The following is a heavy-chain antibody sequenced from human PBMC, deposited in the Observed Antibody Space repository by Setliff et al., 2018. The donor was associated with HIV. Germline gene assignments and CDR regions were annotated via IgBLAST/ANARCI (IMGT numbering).Heavy chain of an antibody. CDR3: ARDQGFWSGFTYNYYLDV. Sequence: ASVKVSCKASGYSFTSYGISWVRQVPGQGFEWMGWISPYNENTDYVQKFQGRVTMTTDTSTNTAYMELRSLRSDDTAVYYCARDQGFWSGFTYNYYLDVWGKGTTVTVSS. CDR1: GYSFTSYG. D-gene: IGHD3-3*01. V-gene: IGHV1-18*01. J-gene: IGHJ6*03. CDR2: ISPYNENT.